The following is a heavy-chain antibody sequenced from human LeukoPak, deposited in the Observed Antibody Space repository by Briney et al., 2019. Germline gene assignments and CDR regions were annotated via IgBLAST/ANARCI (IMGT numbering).Heavy chain of an antibody. CDR2: INHSGST. V-gene: IGHV4-34*01. CDR3: ARDKIPRNYYGSGSYYVPYFDY. CDR1: GGSFSGYY. D-gene: IGHD3-10*01. J-gene: IGHJ4*02. Sequence: PSETLSLTCAVHGGSFSGYYWSWIRQPPGKGLEWIGEINHSGSTNYNPSLKSRVTISVDTSKNQFSLKLSSVTAADMAVYYCARDKIPRNYYGSGSYYVPYFDYWGQGTLVTVSS.